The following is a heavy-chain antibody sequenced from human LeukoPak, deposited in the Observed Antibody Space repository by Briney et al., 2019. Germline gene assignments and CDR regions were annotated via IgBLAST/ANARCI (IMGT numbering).Heavy chain of an antibody. D-gene: IGHD3-22*01. V-gene: IGHV3-33*01. CDR3: ASSVRAYGYYYVVDY. CDR2: IWFDGSNK. J-gene: IGHJ4*02. Sequence: PGGSLRLSCAAAGFTFSNSGIHWVRQAPGKGLEWVAFIWFDGSNKYYADSVKGRFTISRYNSNSELDLQMNSLRAEDTAVYYCASSVRAYGYYYVVDYWGQGTLVTVSS. CDR1: GFTFSNSG.